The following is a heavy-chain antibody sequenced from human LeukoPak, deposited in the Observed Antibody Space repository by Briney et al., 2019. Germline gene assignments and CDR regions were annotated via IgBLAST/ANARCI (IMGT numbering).Heavy chain of an antibody. J-gene: IGHJ6*02. V-gene: IGHV4-59*08. CDR1: GGSISSYY. D-gene: IGHD5-18*01. Sequence: PSETLSLTCTVSGGSISSYYWSWIRQPPGKGLEWIGYIYYSGSTNYNPSLKSRVTISVDTSKNQFSLKLSSVTAADTAVYYCARAKGYSYRYYYYGMDVWGPGTTVTVSS. CDR3: ARAKGYSYRYYYYGMDV. CDR2: IYYSGST.